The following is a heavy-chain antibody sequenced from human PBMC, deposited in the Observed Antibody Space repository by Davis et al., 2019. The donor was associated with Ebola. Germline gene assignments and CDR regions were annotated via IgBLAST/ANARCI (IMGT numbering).Heavy chain of an antibody. D-gene: IGHD4-17*01. CDR2: INHSGST. J-gene: IGHJ5*02. Sequence: MPSETLSLTCAVYGGSFSGYYWSWIRQPPGTGLEWIGEINHSGSTNYNPSLKSRVTISVDTSKNQFSLKVSSVTAADTAVYYCARAPTTVTSNWFDPWGQGTLVTVSS. CDR1: GGSFSGYY. V-gene: IGHV4-34*01. CDR3: ARAPTTVTSNWFDP.